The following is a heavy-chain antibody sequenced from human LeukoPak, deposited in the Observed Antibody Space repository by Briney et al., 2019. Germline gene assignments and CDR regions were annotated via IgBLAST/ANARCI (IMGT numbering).Heavy chain of an antibody. V-gene: IGHV3-13*01. CDR1: GFTFIDYD. J-gene: IGHJ4*02. Sequence: GGSLRLSCAASGFTFIDYDVHWVRQVIGKGLEWVSAIGIRGDTHYSGSVKGRFTISRENAESSLYLQMNSLRAEDTAVYYCARGGIQVSGIDEFDYWGQGTLVTVSS. CDR2: IGIRGDT. D-gene: IGHD6-19*01. CDR3: ARGGIQVSGIDEFDY.